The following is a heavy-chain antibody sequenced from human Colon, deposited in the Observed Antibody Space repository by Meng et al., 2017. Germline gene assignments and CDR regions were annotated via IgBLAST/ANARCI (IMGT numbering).Heavy chain of an antibody. CDR2: IYHGVTT. V-gene: IGHV4-38-2*02. J-gene: IGHJ4*02. CDR1: GYSISSGYY. Sequence: LRLSCTVFGYSISSGYYWGWIRQPPGKGLEWVGSIYHGVTTYYNPSLKSRITISVDTSKNHFSLKLSSVTAADTAVYYCARVNYFGSGNYPDYWGPGTLVTVSS. D-gene: IGHD3-10*01. CDR3: ARVNYFGSGNYPDY.